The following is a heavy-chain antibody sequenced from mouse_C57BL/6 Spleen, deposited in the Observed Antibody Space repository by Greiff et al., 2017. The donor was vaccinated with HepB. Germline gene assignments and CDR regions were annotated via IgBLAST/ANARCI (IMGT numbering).Heavy chain of an antibody. J-gene: IGHJ3*01. CDR1: GYTFTDYE. D-gene: IGHD1-1*01. CDR3: TKWGYGSSPWFAY. CDR2: IDPETGGT. Sequence: QVQLQQSGAELVRPGASVTLSCKASGYTFTDYEMHWVKQTPVHGLEWIGAIDPETGGTAYHQKFKGKAILTADKSSSTAYMELRSLTSEDSAVYYCTKWGYGSSPWFAYWGQGTLVTVSA. V-gene: IGHV1-15*01.